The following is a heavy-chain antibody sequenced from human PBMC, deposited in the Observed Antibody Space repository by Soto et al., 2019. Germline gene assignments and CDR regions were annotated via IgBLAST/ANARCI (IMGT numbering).Heavy chain of an antibody. CDR3: ARDQATYGMDV. V-gene: IGHV1-46*01. D-gene: IGHD1-26*01. Sequence: GASVKVSFKASGYTFTSYYMHWVRQAPGQGLEWMGIINPSGGSTSYAQKFQGRVTTTRDTSTSTVYMELSSLRSEDTAVYYCARDQATYGMDVWGQGTTVTVSS. CDR2: INPSGGST. J-gene: IGHJ6*02. CDR1: GYTFTSYY.